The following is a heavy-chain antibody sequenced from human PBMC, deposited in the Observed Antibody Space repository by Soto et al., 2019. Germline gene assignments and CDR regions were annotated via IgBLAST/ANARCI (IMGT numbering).Heavy chain of an antibody. CDR2: IYYSGST. Sequence: TLSLTCTVSGDSITSNSYFWAWIRQPPGKGLEWIGSIYYSGSTYHNPSLKSRVTISVDRSNNQFSLKLTSVTAADTAVYYCARHFSVDHFDYWGQGALVTVSS. D-gene: IGHD3-9*01. V-gene: IGHV4-39*01. CDR3: ARHFSVDHFDY. CDR1: GDSITSNSYF. J-gene: IGHJ4*02.